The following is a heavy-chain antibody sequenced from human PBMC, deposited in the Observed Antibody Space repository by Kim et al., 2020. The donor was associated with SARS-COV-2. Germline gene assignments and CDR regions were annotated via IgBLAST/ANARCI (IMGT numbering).Heavy chain of an antibody. CDR2: VSGSGGIT. CDR1: GFTFSSYA. V-gene: IGHV3-23*01. Sequence: GGSLRLSCATSGFTFSSYAMSWVRQAPGKGLEWVSAVSGSGGITFYADSVKGRFTLSRDNSKNTLYLQMNSLRAEDTAVYYCAKGGKDDFWSGYRVYYFDYWGQGTLVTVSS. CDR3: AKGGKDDFWSGYRVYYFDY. D-gene: IGHD3-3*01. J-gene: IGHJ4*02.